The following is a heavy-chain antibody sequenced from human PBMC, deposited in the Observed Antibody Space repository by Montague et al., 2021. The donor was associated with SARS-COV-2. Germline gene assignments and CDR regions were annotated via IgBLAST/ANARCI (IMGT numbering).Heavy chain of an antibody. D-gene: IGHD3-3*01. CDR1: GGAISAGTYY. CDR3: AGDAYDPVDGH. Sequence: TLSLTCTVSGGAISAGTYYWSWVRQPAGKGLEWIGRIYVTGNSKSNPSLKSRVTMSIDTAKHQFYLNLTSVTAADTAVYYCAGDAYDPVDGHWGQGTLVTVSS. J-gene: IGHJ4*02. CDR2: IYVTGNS. V-gene: IGHV4-61*02.